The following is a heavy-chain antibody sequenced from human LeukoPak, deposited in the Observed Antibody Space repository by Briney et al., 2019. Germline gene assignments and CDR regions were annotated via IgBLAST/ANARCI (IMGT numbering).Heavy chain of an antibody. CDR1: GGSISSHY. D-gene: IGHD1-1*01. CDR2: IYYSGST. J-gene: IGHJ4*02. V-gene: IGHV4-59*11. CDR3: ARGRHSFGTWSFNS. Sequence: SETLSLTCTVSGGSISSHYWSWIRQPPGKGLEWIGYIYYSGSTYYNPSLKSRVTISVDTSKNEFSLSLTSLTAADTAVYYCARGRHSFGTWSFNSWGPGTLVTVSS.